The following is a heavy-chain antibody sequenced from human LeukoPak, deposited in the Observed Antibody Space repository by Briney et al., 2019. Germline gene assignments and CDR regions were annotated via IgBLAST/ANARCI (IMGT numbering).Heavy chain of an antibody. CDR1: GFTFSSYS. D-gene: IGHD1-26*01. V-gene: IGHV3-21*01. CDR3: AGDSGSYPDDAFDI. Sequence: GGSLRLSCAASGFTFSSYSMNWVRQAPGKGLEWVSSISSSSSYIYYADSVKGRFTISRDNAKNSLYLQMNSLRAEDTAVYHCAGDSGSYPDDAFDIWGQGTMVTVSS. J-gene: IGHJ3*02. CDR2: ISSSSSYI.